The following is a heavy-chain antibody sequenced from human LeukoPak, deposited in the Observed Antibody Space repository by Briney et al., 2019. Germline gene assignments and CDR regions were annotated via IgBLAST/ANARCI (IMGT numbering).Heavy chain of an antibody. D-gene: IGHD6-13*01. CDR3: AHGIAAAGSFDY. Sequence: VSGPTLLQPSQTLTLTFTFSGFSLRTRAVGVGWIRQPPEKALEWLALIYWDDDKRYYPSLKSRLTITKDTSKNQVVLTMTNIDPVDTARYYCAHGIAAAGSFDYWGQGTLVTVSS. V-gene: IGHV2-5*02. J-gene: IGHJ4*02. CDR2: IYWDDDK. CDR1: GFSLRTRAVG.